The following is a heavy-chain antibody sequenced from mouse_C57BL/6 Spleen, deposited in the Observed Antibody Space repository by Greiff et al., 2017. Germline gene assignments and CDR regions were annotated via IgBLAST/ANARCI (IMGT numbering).Heavy chain of an antibody. CDR1: GYSITSGYY. CDR3: ARGFYDYDRGFAY. D-gene: IGHD2-4*01. Sequence: ESGPGLVKPSQSLSLTCSVTGYSITSGYYWNWIRQFPGNKLEWMGYISYDGSNNYNPSLKNRISITRDTSKNQFFLKLNSVTTEDTATYYCARGFYDYDRGFAYWGQGTLVTVSA. CDR2: ISYDGSN. V-gene: IGHV3-6*01. J-gene: IGHJ3*01.